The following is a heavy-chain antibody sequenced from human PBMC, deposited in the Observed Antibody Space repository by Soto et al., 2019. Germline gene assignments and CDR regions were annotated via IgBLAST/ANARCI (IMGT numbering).Heavy chain of an antibody. Sequence: EVQLLESGGGLVQPGGSLRRSCAVSGFTFPTYAMSWVRQAPGKGLEWVSTISGSSGSTDYADSVKGRFTISRDNSKNTLYLQMNSLRAEDTAVYHCARVLSEHFDYWGQGTLVTVSS. D-gene: IGHD2-8*02. V-gene: IGHV3-23*01. CDR1: GFTFPTYA. CDR3: ARVLSEHFDY. J-gene: IGHJ4*02. CDR2: ISGSSGST.